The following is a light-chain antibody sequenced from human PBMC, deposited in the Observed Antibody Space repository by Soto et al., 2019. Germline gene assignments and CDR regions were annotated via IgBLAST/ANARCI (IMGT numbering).Light chain of an antibody. CDR1: SSDVGGYKY. CDR2: EVT. V-gene: IGLV2-14*01. CDR3: SSLTGSSTWV. J-gene: IGLJ2*01. Sequence: QSALTQPASVSGSPGQSITISCTGTSSDVGGYKYVSWYQQHPGKAPKVMIYEVTNRPSGVSNRFSGSKSGNTASLTISGLQAEDEADYYCSSLTGSSTWVFGGGTKLTV.